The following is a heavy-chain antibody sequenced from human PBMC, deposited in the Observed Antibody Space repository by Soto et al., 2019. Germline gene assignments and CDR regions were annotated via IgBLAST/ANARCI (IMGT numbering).Heavy chain of an antibody. CDR3: AGLQSMRLSGLDP. D-gene: IGHD3-16*02. J-gene: IGHJ5*02. CDR2: TSHDGVT. Sequence: SETLSLTCAVSSGSIDNVYWWSWVRQSPGKGLEWVGETSHDGVTNYNPSLEGRVTISIDKSKNQFSLKLSSVTAADTAVYYCAGLQSMRLSGLDPWGQGTLVTVSS. CDR1: SGSIDNVYW. V-gene: IGHV4-4*02.